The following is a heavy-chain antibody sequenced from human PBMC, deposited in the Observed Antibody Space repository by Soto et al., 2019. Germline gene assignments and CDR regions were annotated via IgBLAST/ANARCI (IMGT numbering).Heavy chain of an antibody. CDR3: AKDRSRYSSGWHNWFDP. Sequence: EVQLLDSGGGLVQPGGSPRLSCVASGFAFSIHGMSWVRQAPGKGLEWVSSIGGSGGDTYYADSVNGRFTISRDNSKNTLYLQMNSLRAEDTAVYFCAKDRSRYSSGWHNWFDPWGQGTLVTVSS. CDR1: GFAFSIHG. J-gene: IGHJ5*02. CDR2: IGGSGGDT. D-gene: IGHD6-19*01. V-gene: IGHV3-23*01.